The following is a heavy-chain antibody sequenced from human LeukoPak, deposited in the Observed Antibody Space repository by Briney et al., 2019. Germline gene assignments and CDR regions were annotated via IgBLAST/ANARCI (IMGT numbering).Heavy chain of an antibody. CDR3: ARSKYSSGWYPRVYFDY. Sequence: GGSLRLSCAASGSTFSSYEMNWVRQAPGKGLEWVSYISSSGSTIYYADSVKGRFTISRDNAKNSLYLQMNSLRAEDTAVYYCARSKYSSGWYPRVYFDYWGQGTLVTVSS. J-gene: IGHJ4*02. CDR2: ISSSGSTI. CDR1: GSTFSSYE. D-gene: IGHD6-19*01. V-gene: IGHV3-48*03.